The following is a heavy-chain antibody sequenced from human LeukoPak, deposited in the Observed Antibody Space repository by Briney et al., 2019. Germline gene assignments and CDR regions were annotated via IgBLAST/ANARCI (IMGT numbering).Heavy chain of an antibody. CDR3: AKDETMVRGVTPGPDY. Sequence: GGSLRLSCAASGFTFSSYGMHWVRQAPGKGLEWVAVISYDGSNKYYADSVKGRFTISRDNSKNTLYLQMNSLRAEDTAVYYYAKDETMVRGVTPGPDYWGQGTLVTVSS. CDR1: GFTFSSYG. V-gene: IGHV3-30*18. CDR2: ISYDGSNK. D-gene: IGHD3-10*01. J-gene: IGHJ4*02.